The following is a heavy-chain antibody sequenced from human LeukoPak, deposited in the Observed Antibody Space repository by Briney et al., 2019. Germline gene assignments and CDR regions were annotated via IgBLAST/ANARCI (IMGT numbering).Heavy chain of an antibody. CDR3: ARDRSEVLRYFYWFNGFDP. D-gene: IGHD3-9*01. CDR1: GGSISSYY. J-gene: IGHJ5*02. V-gene: IGHV4-4*07. CDR2: IYTSGST. Sequence: PSETLSLTCTVSGGSISSYYWSWIRQPAGKGLEWIGRIYTSGSTNYNPSLKSRVTMSVDTSKNQFSLKLSSVTAADTAVYNCARDRSEVLRYFYWFNGFDPWGQGTLVTVSS.